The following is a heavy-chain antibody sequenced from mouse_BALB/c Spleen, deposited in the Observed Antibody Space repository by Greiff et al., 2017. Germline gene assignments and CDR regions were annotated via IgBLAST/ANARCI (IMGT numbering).Heavy chain of an antibody. D-gene: IGHD2-1*01. Sequence: VQLVESGPGLVAPSQSLSITCTVSGFSLTGYGVNWVRQPPGKGLEWLGMIWGDGSTDYNSALKSRLSISKDNSKSLVFLKMNSLQTDDTARYYCARYGNYFFYAMDYWGQGTSVTVSS. CDR2: IWGDGST. CDR1: GFSLTGYG. V-gene: IGHV2-6-7*01. J-gene: IGHJ4*01. CDR3: ARYGNYFFYAMDY.